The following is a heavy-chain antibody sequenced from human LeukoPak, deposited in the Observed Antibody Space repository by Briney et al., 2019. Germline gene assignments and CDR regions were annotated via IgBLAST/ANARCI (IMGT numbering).Heavy chain of an antibody. D-gene: IGHD3-3*01. CDR2: ISDSGST. J-gene: IGHJ6*03. Sequence: SETLSLTCTVSGVSISRHYWTWIRQPPGKGLEWIGYISDSGSTSYNPSLKSRVSISIATPRNQFYLELSSVTAADTAVYYRARSSRDFSSGYVGGYYYMDVWGKGTSVTVSS. CDR1: GVSISRHY. V-gene: IGHV4-59*11. CDR3: ARSSRDFSSGYVGGYYYMDV.